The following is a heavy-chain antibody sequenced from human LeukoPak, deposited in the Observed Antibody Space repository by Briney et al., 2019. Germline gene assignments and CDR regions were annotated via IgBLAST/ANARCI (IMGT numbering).Heavy chain of an antibody. V-gene: IGHV3-23*01. Sequence: PGGSLRLSCAASGFTFSSYSMNWVRQAPGKGLEWVSAISSSGGSTYYADSVKGRFTISRDNSKNTLYLQMNSLRAEDTAVYYCAKSANSGWYAEYFQHWGQGALVTVSS. CDR2: ISSSGGST. CDR3: AKSANSGWYAEYFQH. D-gene: IGHD6-19*01. J-gene: IGHJ1*01. CDR1: GFTFSSYS.